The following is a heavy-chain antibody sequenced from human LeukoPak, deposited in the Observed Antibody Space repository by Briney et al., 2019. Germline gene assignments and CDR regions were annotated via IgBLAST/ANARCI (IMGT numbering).Heavy chain of an antibody. J-gene: IGHJ4*02. CDR2: IIPIFGTA. CDR3: ARDYGDYVWGSYRS. D-gene: IGHD3-16*02. Sequence: SSVKVSCKASGGTFSSYAISWVPQAPGQGLEWMGGIIPIFGTANYAQKFQGRVTITTDESTSTAYMELSSLRSEDTAVYYCARDYGDYVWGSYRSWGQGTLVTVSS. CDR1: GGTFSSYA. V-gene: IGHV1-69*05.